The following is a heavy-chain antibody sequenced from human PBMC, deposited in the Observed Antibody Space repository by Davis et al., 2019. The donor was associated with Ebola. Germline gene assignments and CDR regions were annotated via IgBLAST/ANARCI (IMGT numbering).Heavy chain of an antibody. CDR3: ARGISGGTVTLGD. Sequence: GESLKISCAASGFTVSSNYMSWVRQAPGKGLEWVAVIYSSGRTFYADSVKGRFTISRDNSNNTLYLQMDTLGSEDTAVYHCARGISGGTVTLGDWGQGTLVTVSS. CDR2: IYSSGRT. CDR1: GFTVSSNY. D-gene: IGHD3-16*01. J-gene: IGHJ1*01. V-gene: IGHV3-66*02.